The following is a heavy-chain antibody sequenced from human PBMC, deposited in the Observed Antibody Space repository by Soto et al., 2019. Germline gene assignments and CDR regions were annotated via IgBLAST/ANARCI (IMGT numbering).Heavy chain of an antibody. CDR3: ARVPLTYSSSWYYFDY. CDR1: GGTFSSYT. D-gene: IGHD6-13*01. Sequence: QVQLVQSGAEVKKPGSSVKVSCKASGGTFSSYTISWVRQAPGQGLEWMGRIIPILGIANYAQKFQGRVTITADKSTSTAYIGLSSLRSGDTAVYYCARVPLTYSSSWYYFDYWGQGTLVTVSS. V-gene: IGHV1-69*02. J-gene: IGHJ4*02. CDR2: IIPILGIA.